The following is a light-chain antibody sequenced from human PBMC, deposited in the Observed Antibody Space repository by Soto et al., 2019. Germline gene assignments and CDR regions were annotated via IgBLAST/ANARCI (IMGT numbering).Light chain of an antibody. V-gene: IGKV3-15*01. CDR3: QQYKKWPRT. Sequence: IVMTQSPATLSVSPGERATLSCRASQSVSSNFAWYQQKPGQAPRLLIYDASTRATGIPARFSGSGSGTEFTITISSLQSEDFAVYYCQQYKKWPRTFGHGTKVDNK. CDR1: QSVSSN. J-gene: IGKJ1*01. CDR2: DAS.